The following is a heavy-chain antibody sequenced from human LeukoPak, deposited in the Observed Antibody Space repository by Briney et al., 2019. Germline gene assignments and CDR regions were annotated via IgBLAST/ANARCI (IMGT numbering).Heavy chain of an antibody. D-gene: IGHD6-13*01. CDR1: GGSINSGGYC. Sequence: SETLSLTCAVSGGSINSGGYCWSWIRQPPGKGLEWIGYIYYSGSTNYNPSLKSRVTISVDTSKNQFSLKLSSVTAADTAVYYCARHTSRAAAVLDAFDIWGQGTMVTVSS. CDR3: ARHTSRAAAVLDAFDI. CDR2: IYYSGST. V-gene: IGHV4-61*08. J-gene: IGHJ3*02.